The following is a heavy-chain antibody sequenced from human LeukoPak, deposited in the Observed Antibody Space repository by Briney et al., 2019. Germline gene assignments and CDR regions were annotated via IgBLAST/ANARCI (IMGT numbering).Heavy chain of an antibody. CDR1: GVSVSDGRYY. CDR2: KYYSGSA. J-gene: IGHJ3*02. CDR3: ATPYCSSISCLDVFNM. D-gene: IGHD2-2*01. V-gene: IGHV4-31*03. Sequence: SETLSLTCNVSGVSVSDGRYYWTWIRQHPGKGLEWIGYKYYSGSAKYYPSLKSRLTISIDTSKNQFSLQLSSVTAADTATYYCATPYCSSISCLDVFNMWGQGTRVTVSS.